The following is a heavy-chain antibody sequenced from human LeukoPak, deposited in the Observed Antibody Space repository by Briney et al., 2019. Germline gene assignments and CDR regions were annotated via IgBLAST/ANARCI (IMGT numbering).Heavy chain of an antibody. J-gene: IGHJ4*02. CDR3: ARRVAGWLRSCIDC. D-gene: IGHD5-12*01. Sequence: SETLSLTCAVYGGSFSGYYWSWIRQPPGKGLEWIGEINHSGSTNYNPSLKSRVTISVDTSKNQFSLKLSSVTAADTAVYYCARRVAGWLRSCIDCWGQGTLVTVSS. CDR1: GGSFSGYY. V-gene: IGHV4-34*01. CDR2: INHSGST.